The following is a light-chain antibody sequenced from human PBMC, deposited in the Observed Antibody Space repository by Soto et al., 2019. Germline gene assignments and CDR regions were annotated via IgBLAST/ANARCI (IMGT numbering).Light chain of an antibody. Sequence: QSALTQPPSVSGSPGQSVTISCTGTSTDFVSYNRVSWYQQPPGTAPKLIIYEASNRPSGVPDRFSGSKSGNTASLTISGLQAADEADYYCCSYVGAYTWVFGGGTKVTVL. CDR3: CSYVGAYTWV. J-gene: IGLJ3*02. V-gene: IGLV2-18*02. CDR1: STDFVSYNR. CDR2: EAS.